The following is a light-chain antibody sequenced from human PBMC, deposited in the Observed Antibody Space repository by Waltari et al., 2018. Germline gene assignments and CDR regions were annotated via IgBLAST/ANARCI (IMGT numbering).Light chain of an antibody. V-gene: IGLV3-25*03. CDR2: RDT. CDR3: QSADSSGNYVV. CDR1: ALPKQD. J-gene: IGLJ2*01. Sequence: SYELTQPPSVSVSPGQTARITCSGDALPKQDAYWYQQRPGPAPVLVIYRDTERPSGIPERFSGSSSGTIVTLTISGVQAEDEADYYCQSADSSGNYVVFGGGTKLTVL.